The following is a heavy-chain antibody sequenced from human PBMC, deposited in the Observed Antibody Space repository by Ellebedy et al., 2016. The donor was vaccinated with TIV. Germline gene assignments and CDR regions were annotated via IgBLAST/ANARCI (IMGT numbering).Heavy chain of an antibody. CDR2: ISNSGDTT. J-gene: IGHJ4*02. CDR3: ARDLTVAGTFQPEGN. Sequence: PGGSLRLSCAASGFTFSCCAMSWVRQTPGKGLEWVSVISNSGDTTYADYVKGRFTISRDNSKDTLFLQMNSLRAEDTAIYYCARDLTVAGTFQPEGNWGQGTLVTVSS. D-gene: IGHD6-19*01. V-gene: IGHV3-23*01. CDR1: GFTFSCCA.